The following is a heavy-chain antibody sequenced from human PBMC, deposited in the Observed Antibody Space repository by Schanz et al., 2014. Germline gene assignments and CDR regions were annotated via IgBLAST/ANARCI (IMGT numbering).Heavy chain of an antibody. V-gene: IGHV3-23*04. J-gene: IGHJ6*02. CDR3: TKDTIGYQKPIDV. CDR2: ISGSGSTT. D-gene: IGHD2-8*01. CDR1: GFTFGNYA. Sequence: VQLVESGGGVVQPGRSLRLSCAASGFTFGNYAMNWVRQAPGKGLEWVSTISGSGSTTYYADSVKGRFTISRDNSRNTLSLQMNSLRAEDTAVYYCTKDTIGYQKPIDVWGQGTTVTVSS.